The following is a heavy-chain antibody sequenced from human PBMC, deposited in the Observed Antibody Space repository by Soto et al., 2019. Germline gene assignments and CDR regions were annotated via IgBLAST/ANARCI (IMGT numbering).Heavy chain of an antibody. CDR2: IDAGNGNT. CDR1: GYTFTNYP. V-gene: IGHV1-3*01. Sequence: QVQLMQSGAEVKRPGASMKISCKTSGYTFTNYPIHWVRQAPGQTLEWMGWIDAGNGNTKYAQSVQDRVTFTRDTSANTAYLELSSLRSEDTAVYSCARSDYCDYWGQGTLVTVSS. J-gene: IGHJ4*02. CDR3: ARSDYCDY.